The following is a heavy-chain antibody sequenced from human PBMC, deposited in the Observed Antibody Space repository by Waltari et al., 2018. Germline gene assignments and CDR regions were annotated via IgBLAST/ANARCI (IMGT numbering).Heavy chain of an antibody. CDR3: AKQKTGGANDY. CDR1: GFNFNAST. CDR2: IRGRFNKYAT. V-gene: IGHV3-73*02. D-gene: IGHD3-16*01. Sequence: EVQLVESGGTLVQQGGSLKLSCATSGFNFNASTLHWVRQASGQGLEWMGLIRGRFNKYATRDAGSVEGRVTLSRDESKNTVYLEVHSLKNADTALYYCAKQKTGGANDYWGQGTVVTVSA. J-gene: IGHJ4*02.